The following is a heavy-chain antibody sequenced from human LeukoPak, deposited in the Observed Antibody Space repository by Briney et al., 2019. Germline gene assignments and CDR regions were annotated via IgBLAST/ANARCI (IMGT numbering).Heavy chain of an antibody. V-gene: IGHV4-30-2*01. CDR1: GGSIRSGGYS. D-gene: IGHD6-13*01. J-gene: IGHJ6*02. Sequence: PSQTLSLTCAVSGGSIRSGGYSWSWIRQPPGKGLEWIGYIYCSGSTYYNPSLKSRVTISVDRSKNQFSLKLRFVTAADTAVYYCARDRRIAAAGDYGMDVWGQGTTVTVSS. CDR3: ARDRRIAAAGDYGMDV. CDR2: IYCSGST.